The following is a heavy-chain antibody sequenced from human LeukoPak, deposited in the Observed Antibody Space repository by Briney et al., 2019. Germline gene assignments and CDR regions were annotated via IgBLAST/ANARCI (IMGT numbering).Heavy chain of an antibody. CDR1: GFIFSSYW. Sequence: GGSLRLSCAASGFIFSSYWMSWVRQAPGKGLEWVANIKQDGSEKYYVDSVKGRFTISRDNAKNSLYLQMNSLRAEDTAVYYCARVNPTSSGFYAYWGQGTPVTVSS. CDR2: IKQDGSEK. V-gene: IGHV3-7*02. J-gene: IGHJ4*02. CDR3: ARVNPTSSGFYAY. D-gene: IGHD3-22*01.